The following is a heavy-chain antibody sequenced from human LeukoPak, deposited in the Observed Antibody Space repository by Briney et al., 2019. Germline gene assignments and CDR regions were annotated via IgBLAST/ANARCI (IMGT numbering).Heavy chain of an antibody. Sequence: GGSLRLSCAASGFSFSTYSLNWVRQAPGKGLEWVSYISTSSSTIYYADSVKGRFTISRDDAKNSLYLQMNSLRAEDTAVYYCARDPPSGGFDSWGQGTLVTVSS. CDR1: GFSFSTYS. CDR3: ARDPPSGGFDS. V-gene: IGHV3-48*01. J-gene: IGHJ4*02. D-gene: IGHD3-16*01. CDR2: ISTSSSTI.